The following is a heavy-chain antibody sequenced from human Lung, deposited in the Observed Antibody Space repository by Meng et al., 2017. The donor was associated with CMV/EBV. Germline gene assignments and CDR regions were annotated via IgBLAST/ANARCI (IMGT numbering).Heavy chain of an antibody. CDR2: IIPIFGTA. D-gene: IGHD3-3*01. CDR1: GGTFSSYA. V-gene: IGHV1-69*05. CDR3: ARVTIFGAYGMDV. Sequence: XVXVSXXASGGTFSSYAISWVRQAPGQGLEWMGGIIPIFGTANYAQKFQGRVTITTDESTSTAYMELSSLRSEDTAVYYCARVTIFGAYGMDVWGQGTTVXVSS. J-gene: IGHJ6*02.